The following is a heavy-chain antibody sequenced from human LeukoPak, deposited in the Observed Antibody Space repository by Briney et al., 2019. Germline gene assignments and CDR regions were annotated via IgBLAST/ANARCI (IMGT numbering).Heavy chain of an antibody. CDR3: ARELDGAFDY. J-gene: IGHJ4*02. CDR2: IKQDGSEK. V-gene: IGHV3-7*01. CDR1: AFTFSSYW. D-gene: IGHD4-17*01. Sequence: PGGSLRLSCAASAFTFSSYWMSWVCQAPGKGLEWVANIKQDGSEKYYVDSVKGRFTISRDDAKNSLYLQMNSLRTEDTAVYYCARELDGAFDYWGQGTLVTVSS.